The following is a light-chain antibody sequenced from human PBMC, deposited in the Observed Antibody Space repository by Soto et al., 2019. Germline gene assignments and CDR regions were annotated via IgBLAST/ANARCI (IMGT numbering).Light chain of an antibody. J-gene: IGKJ1*01. CDR2: WAS. Sequence: EIVMSQWPDSLAVSLGERATINCKSSQSVLYSSNNKNYLAWYQQKPGQPPKLLIYWASTRESGVPDRFSGSGSGTDFTLTISSLQAEDVAVYYCQQYYSTPRTFGQGTKVDIK. CDR1: QSVLYSSNNKNY. V-gene: IGKV4-1*01. CDR3: QQYYSTPRT.